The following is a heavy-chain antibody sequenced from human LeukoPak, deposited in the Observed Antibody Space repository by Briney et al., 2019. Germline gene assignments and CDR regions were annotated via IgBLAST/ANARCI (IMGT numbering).Heavy chain of an antibody. CDR3: ARVLRITMVRGVIGWFDP. J-gene: IGHJ5*02. CDR1: GFTFDDYG. CDR2: VNWNGGST. D-gene: IGHD3-10*01. Sequence: PGGSLRLSCAASGFTFDDYGMSWVRQAPGKGLEWVSGVNWNGGSTGYADSVKGRFTISRDNAKNSLYLQMNSLRAEDTALYHCARVLRITMVRGVIGWFDPWGQGTLVTVSS. V-gene: IGHV3-20*01.